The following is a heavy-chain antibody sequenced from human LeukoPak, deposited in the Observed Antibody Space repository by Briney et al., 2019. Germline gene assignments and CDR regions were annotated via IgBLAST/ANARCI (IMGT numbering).Heavy chain of an antibody. Sequence: SETPSLTCTVSGGSISSYYWSWIRQPAGKGLEWIGRIYSSGSSNYNPSLKSRVTMSVDMSKNQFSPKLSSVTAADTAVYYCARRYSSSWYFDYWGQGTLVTVSS. D-gene: IGHD6-13*01. CDR1: GGSISSYY. CDR2: IYSSGSS. J-gene: IGHJ4*02. V-gene: IGHV4-4*07. CDR3: ARRYSSSWYFDY.